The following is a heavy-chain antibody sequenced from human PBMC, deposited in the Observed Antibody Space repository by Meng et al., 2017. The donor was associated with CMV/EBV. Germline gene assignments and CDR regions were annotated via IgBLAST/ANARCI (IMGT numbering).Heavy chain of an antibody. CDR3: AHRSNLYGSGSRSFDY. V-gene: IGHV2-5*01. CDR1: WSLLITSGVG. Sequence: SGPTLVKPTQTFTLTCTFSWSLLITSGVGVGWIRQSPGKALEWLAVIYWNGDKRYRPSLESRLSITRDTSKNQVVLTMTNMDPVDTTTYYCAHRSNLYGSGSRSFDYWGQGTLVTVSS. CDR2: IYWNGDK. D-gene: IGHD3-10*01. J-gene: IGHJ4*02.